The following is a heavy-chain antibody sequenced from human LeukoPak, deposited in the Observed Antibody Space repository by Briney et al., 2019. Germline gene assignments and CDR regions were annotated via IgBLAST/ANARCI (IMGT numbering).Heavy chain of an antibody. CDR3: AREESYYFDY. CDR2: IYYSGST. J-gene: IGHJ4*02. Sequence: SETLSLTCAVSGGSISSGGYSWSWIRQPPGKGLEWIGYIYYSGSTYYNPSLKSRVTISVDTSKNQFSLKLSSVTAADTAVYYCAREESYYFDYWGQGTLVTVSS. V-gene: IGHV4-30-4*07. CDR1: GGSISSGGYS.